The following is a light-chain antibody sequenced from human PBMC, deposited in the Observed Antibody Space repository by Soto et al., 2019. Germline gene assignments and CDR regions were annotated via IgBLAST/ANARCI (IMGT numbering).Light chain of an antibody. J-gene: IGKJ4*01. Sequence: DSQMTPSPSSLSASVGDRVTITCRAGQSISSYLNWYQQKPGKAPKLLIYAASSLQSGVPSRFSGSGSGTDFTLTISSLQPEDFATYYCQQSYSTPPTFGGGTKVDIK. CDR1: QSISSY. V-gene: IGKV1-39*01. CDR2: AAS. CDR3: QQSYSTPPT.